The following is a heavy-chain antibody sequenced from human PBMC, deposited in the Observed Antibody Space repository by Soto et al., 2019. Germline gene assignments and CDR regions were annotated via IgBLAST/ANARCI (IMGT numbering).Heavy chain of an antibody. CDR3: AKDLFFGNTYGYFDH. D-gene: IGHD5-18*01. CDR2: INGSGGST. CDR1: VFTFNNYS. V-gene: IGHV3-23*01. Sequence: LXLSCAASVFTFNNYSMTWVRQAPGKGLEWVSEINGSGGSTYYADSVKGRFTISRDNSNNTLYLQMNSLRAEETAVYYCAKDLFFGNTYGYFDHWGQGTLVTGSS. J-gene: IGHJ4*02.